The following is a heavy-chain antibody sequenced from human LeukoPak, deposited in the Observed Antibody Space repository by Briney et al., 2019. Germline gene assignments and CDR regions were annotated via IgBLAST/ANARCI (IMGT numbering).Heavy chain of an antibody. CDR3: ARGVEPLAANTLAY. J-gene: IGHJ4*02. V-gene: IGHV3-53*01. CDR2: LYSDGNT. D-gene: IGHD1-14*01. Sequence: GGSLRLSCPAAGFTVITNDMTWVRQAPGKGREWVSVLYSDGNTKYADSVQGRFTISRDNSKNTLYLEMNSLSPDDTAVYYCARGVEPLAANTLAYWGQGTLVTVSS. CDR1: GFTVITND.